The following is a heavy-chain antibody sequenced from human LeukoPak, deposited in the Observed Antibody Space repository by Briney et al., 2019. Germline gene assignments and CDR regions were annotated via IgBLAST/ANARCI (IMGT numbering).Heavy chain of an antibody. D-gene: IGHD3-16*02. CDR3: TREGVYSPDPTSYHRLPFDF. CDR2: ILYDGSNK. Sequence: GGSLRLSCAASGFTFSNYGMHWVRQAPGKGLEWVTFILYDGSNKYYADSVKGRFTISRDNSKNTLYLQMNSLRAEDTAVYYCTREGVYSPDPTSYHRLPFDFWGEGTVVIVSS. CDR1: GFTFSNYG. J-gene: IGHJ3*01. V-gene: IGHV3-30*02.